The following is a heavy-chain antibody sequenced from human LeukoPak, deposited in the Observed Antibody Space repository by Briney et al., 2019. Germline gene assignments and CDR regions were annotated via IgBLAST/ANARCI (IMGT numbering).Heavy chain of an antibody. J-gene: IGHJ4*02. CDR1: GFTFSNYW. CDR2: INTDGSNT. D-gene: IGHD6-19*01. Sequence: GGSLSLSRAASGFTFSNYWMQWVRLDAGKGLVWVSCINTDGSNTIYADSVKGRFTISRDNAKNTLYLQMNSLRAEDTAVYYCARDESVAGPTTFDYWGQGTLVTVSS. V-gene: IGHV3-74*01. CDR3: ARDESVAGPTTFDY.